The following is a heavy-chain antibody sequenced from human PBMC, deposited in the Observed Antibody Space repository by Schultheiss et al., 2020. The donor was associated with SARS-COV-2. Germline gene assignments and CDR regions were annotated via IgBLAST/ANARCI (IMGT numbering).Heavy chain of an antibody. CDR1: GGSISSYY. V-gene: IGHV4-39*07. CDR2: IYHSGST. Sequence: GSLRLSCTVSGGSISSYYWGWIRQPPGKGLEWIGSIYHSGSTYYNPSLKSRVTISVDTSKNQFSLKLSSVTAADTAVYYCARGFDYYDSSGPWGQGTLVTVSS. J-gene: IGHJ5*02. CDR3: ARGFDYYDSSGP. D-gene: IGHD3-22*01.